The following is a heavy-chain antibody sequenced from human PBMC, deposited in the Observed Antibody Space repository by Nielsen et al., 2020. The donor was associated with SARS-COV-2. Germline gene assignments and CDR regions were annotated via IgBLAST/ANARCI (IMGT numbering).Heavy chain of an antibody. CDR2: FDPQDGET. V-gene: IGHV1-24*01. CDR3: ARGGSSLGANLEDP. J-gene: IGHJ5*02. D-gene: IGHD3-16*01. Sequence: ASVKVSCKVSGGALTLFSMHWVRQAPGKGLEWLGEFDPQDGETIYAQKFQGRVTMTEDTSTDTAYLELSSLRSEDTAVYYCARGGSSLGANLEDPWGQGTLVIVSS. CDR1: GGALTLFS.